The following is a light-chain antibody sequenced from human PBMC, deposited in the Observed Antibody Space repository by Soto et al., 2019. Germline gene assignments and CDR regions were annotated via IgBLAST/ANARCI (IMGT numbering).Light chain of an antibody. J-gene: IGKJ1*01. CDR2: GAS. V-gene: IGKV3-15*01. CDR3: QQYNKWPRT. CDR1: QSVSSN. Sequence: EIVMTQSPATLSVSPGERATLSCRAGQSVSSNLAWFQQKPGQAPRLLIYGASTRATGIPARFSGSGSGTEFTLTISSLQSEDFAVYYGQQYNKWPRTFGQGTKVDIK.